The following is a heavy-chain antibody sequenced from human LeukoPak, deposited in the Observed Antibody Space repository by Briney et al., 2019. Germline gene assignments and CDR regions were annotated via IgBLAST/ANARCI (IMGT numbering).Heavy chain of an antibody. D-gene: IGHD3-3*01. Sequence: GASVKVSFTSSGYTFTGYNMHWVRQAPAQGLEWMGWINPNSGGTNYAQKFQGRVTMTTDTSTSTAYMELRSLRSDDTAVYYCARFGFWSGYYEYNWFDPWGQGTLVTVSS. V-gene: IGHV1-2*02. CDR2: INPNSGGT. CDR3: ARFGFWSGYYEYNWFDP. CDR1: GYTFTGYN. J-gene: IGHJ5*02.